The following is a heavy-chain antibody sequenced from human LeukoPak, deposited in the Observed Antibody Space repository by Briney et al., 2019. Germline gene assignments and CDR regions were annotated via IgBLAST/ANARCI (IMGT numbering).Heavy chain of an antibody. V-gene: IGHV4-61*01. J-gene: IGHJ4*02. CDR1: GGSISSSSYY. CDR2: IYYSGST. CDR3: ALAGYSYGSHFDY. D-gene: IGHD5-18*01. Sequence: PSETLSLTCTVSGGSISSSSYYWSWIRQPPGKGLEWIGYIYYSGSTNYNPSLKSRVTISVDTSKNQFSLKLSSVTAADTAVYYCALAGYSYGSHFDYWGQGTLVTVSS.